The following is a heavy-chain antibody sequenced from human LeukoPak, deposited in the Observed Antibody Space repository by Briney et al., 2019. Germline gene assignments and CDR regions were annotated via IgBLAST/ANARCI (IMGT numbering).Heavy chain of an antibody. V-gene: IGHV1-69*04. D-gene: IGHD5-18*01. CDR1: GGTFSSYA. J-gene: IGHJ6*02. CDR3: ASGYSYGYEGYYGMDV. Sequence: SVKVSCKASGGTFSSYAISWVRQAPGQGLEWMGRIIPILGIANYAQKFQGRVTITADKSTSTAYMELSSLRSEDTAVYYCASGYSYGYEGYYGMDVWAKGPRSPSP. CDR2: IIPILGIA.